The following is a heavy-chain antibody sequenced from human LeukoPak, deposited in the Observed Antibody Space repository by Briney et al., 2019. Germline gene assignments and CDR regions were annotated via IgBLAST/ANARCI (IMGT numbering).Heavy chain of an antibody. Sequence: GSLRLSCAVSGFTFSSYSMTWVRQPPGKGLEWSGSIYYSGSTYYNPSLKSRVTISVDTSKNQFSLKLSSVTPADTAVYYCARDGGGGLYDFWGQGTLVTVSS. CDR1: GFTFSSYS. CDR3: ARDGGGGLYDF. V-gene: IGHV4-39*07. CDR2: IYYSGST. D-gene: IGHD3-3*01. J-gene: IGHJ4*02.